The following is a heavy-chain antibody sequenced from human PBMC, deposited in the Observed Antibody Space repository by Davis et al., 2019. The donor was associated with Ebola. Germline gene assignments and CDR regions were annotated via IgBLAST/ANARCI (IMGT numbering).Heavy chain of an antibody. Sequence: GESLKISCVASRFPFPDAWMSWVRQAPGRGLEWVARIKSKADGGTADYAAPVKGRFTISRDDSKNTVYLEMNSLKTEDTAVYYCARDRYSDGSGYFFEQGHWGQGTLVTVSS. J-gene: IGHJ4*02. D-gene: IGHD3-22*01. CDR2: IKSKADGGTA. CDR1: RFPFPDAW. CDR3: ARDRYSDGSGYFFEQGH. V-gene: IGHV3-15*05.